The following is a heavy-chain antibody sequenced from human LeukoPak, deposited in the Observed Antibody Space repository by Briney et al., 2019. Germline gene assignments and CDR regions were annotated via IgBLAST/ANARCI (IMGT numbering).Heavy chain of an antibody. Sequence: GGSLRLSCAASGFTFSSYGMHWVRQAPGKGLEWVAVISYDGSNKYYADSVKGRFTISRDNSKNTLYLQMNSLRAEDTAVYYCAKDYGGGWSPWGQGTLVTVSS. CDR1: GFTFSSYG. D-gene: IGHD6-19*01. V-gene: IGHV3-30*18. CDR3: AKDYGGGWSP. CDR2: ISYDGSNK. J-gene: IGHJ5*02.